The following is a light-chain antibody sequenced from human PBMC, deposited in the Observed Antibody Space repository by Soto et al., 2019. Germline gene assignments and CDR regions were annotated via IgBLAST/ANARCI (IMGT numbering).Light chain of an antibody. J-gene: IGKJ4*01. CDR3: QHRANWPLT. V-gene: IGKV3-11*01. CDR2: DAS. CDR1: QSVTIK. Sequence: EIVLTQSPAILSLSPGERATLYCRASQSVTIKLAWYQQKPGQPPRLLIYDASTRATGTPARFSGSGSGTDFTLYISSLEPEDFAFYFCQHRANWPLTFGGGTKVEI.